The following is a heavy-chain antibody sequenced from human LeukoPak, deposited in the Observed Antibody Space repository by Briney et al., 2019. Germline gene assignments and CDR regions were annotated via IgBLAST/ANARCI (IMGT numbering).Heavy chain of an antibody. V-gene: IGHV4-38-2*02. CDR1: GYSISSGYY. CDR3: ARAVPRYDFWGYYYYYIDV. Sequence: SETLSLTCTVSGYSISSGYYWGWIRPPPGKGLEWIGSIYHSGSTYYNPSLKSRVTISVDTSKNQFSLKLSSVTAADTAVYYCARAVPRYDFWGYYYYYIDVWGKGTTVTVSS. CDR2: IYHSGST. D-gene: IGHD3-3*01. J-gene: IGHJ6*03.